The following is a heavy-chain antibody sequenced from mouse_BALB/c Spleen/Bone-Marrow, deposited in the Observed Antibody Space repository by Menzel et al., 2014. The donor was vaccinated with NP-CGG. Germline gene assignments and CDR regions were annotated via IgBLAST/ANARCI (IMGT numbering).Heavy chain of an antibody. Sequence: EVKLVESGGGLVKPGGSLKLSCAASGFAFSSYDMSWVRQTPEKRLEWVAYISSGGGSTYYADTVKGRFTISRDNAKNTPYLQMSSLKSEDTAMYYCARQILRGFGYWGQGTPVTVSA. V-gene: IGHV5-12-1*01. CDR1: GFAFSSYD. D-gene: IGHD1-1*01. CDR3: ARQILRGFGY. J-gene: IGHJ3*02. CDR2: ISSGGGST.